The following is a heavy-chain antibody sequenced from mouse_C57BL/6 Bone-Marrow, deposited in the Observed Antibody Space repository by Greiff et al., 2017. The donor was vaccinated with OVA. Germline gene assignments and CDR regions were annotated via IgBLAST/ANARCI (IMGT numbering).Heavy chain of an antibody. J-gene: IGHJ1*03. Sequence: EVKLMESGEGLVKPGGSLKLSCAASGFTFSSYAMSWVRQTPEKRLEWVAYISSGGDYIYYADTVKGRFTISRDNARNTLYLQMSSLKSEDTAMYYCTREGNWHFDVWGTGTTVTVSS. CDR3: TREGNWHFDV. CDR2: ISSGGDYI. V-gene: IGHV5-9-1*02. CDR1: GFTFSSYA.